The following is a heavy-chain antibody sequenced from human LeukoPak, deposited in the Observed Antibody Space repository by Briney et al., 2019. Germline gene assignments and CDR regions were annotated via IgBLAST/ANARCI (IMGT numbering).Heavy chain of an antibody. CDR2: ISGSSSDI. CDR3: ARVIVGPHFYYMDF. D-gene: IGHD1-26*01. CDR1: GFTFSSYT. J-gene: IGHJ6*03. Sequence: TGGSLRLSCAASGFTFSSYTMNWVRQAPGKGLEWVSSISGSSSDIHYADSVKGRFTISRDNVQYSLYLQMNSLRAEDTAVYYCARVIVGPHFYYMDFWGNGTTVTVSS. V-gene: IGHV3-21*01.